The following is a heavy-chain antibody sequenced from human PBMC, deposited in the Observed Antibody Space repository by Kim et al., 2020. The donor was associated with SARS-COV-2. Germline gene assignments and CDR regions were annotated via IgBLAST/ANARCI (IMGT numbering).Heavy chain of an antibody. CDR2: ISISGNYI. CDR3: ARGGGFVVMARAAYWYF. J-gene: IGHJ2*01. Sequence: GGSLRLSCTTSGFSFSDYGMNWVRQAPGGGLEWVASISISGNYIYYADSLRDRFTISRDNGRNSLYLQMKSLTAADTAVYYCARGGGFVVMARAAYWYF. V-gene: IGHV3-21*01. CDR1: GFSFSDYG. D-gene: IGHD2-21*01.